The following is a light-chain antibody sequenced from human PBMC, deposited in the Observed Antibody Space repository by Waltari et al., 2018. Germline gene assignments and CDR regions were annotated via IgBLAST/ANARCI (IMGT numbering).Light chain of an antibody. Sequence: EMVMTQSPATLSVSPGETATLSCMASQNIASNLAWYQQKPGQSPRLLIYGASTRASGAPARFSGTGSGTEFTLAISSIQSEDLAVYYCQHYNSWPPEYTFGQGTKLEIK. J-gene: IGKJ2*01. CDR3: QHYNSWPPEYT. CDR1: QNIASN. CDR2: GAS. V-gene: IGKV3-15*01.